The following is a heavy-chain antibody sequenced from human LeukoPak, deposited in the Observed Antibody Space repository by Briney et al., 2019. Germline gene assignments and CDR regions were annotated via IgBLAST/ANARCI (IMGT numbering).Heavy chain of an antibody. CDR2: IWFDGSNK. Sequence: GGSLRLSCEASGFTFSSYAMHWVRQAPGKGLEGVAVIWFDGSNKYYADSVKGRFTISRDNSKNTLYLQMNSLRAEDTAVYYCARDRNTLGVDSWGQGTLVTVSS. D-gene: IGHD2-2*02. J-gene: IGHJ4*02. CDR3: ARDRNTLGVDS. V-gene: IGHV3-33*01. CDR1: GFTFSSYA.